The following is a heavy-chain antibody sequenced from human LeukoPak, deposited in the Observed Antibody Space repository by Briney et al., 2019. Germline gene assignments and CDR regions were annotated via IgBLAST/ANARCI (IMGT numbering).Heavy chain of an antibody. J-gene: IGHJ4*02. CDR3: ARGYYDILTGPVPIDY. V-gene: IGHV1-46*01. D-gene: IGHD3-9*01. CDR2: INPSGGST. Sequence: ASVKVSCKASGYTFTSYYMHWVRQAPGQGLEWMGIINPSGGSTSYAQKFQGRVTMTRDMSTSTVYMGLSSLRSEDTAVYYCARGYYDILTGPVPIDYWGQGTLVTVSS. CDR1: GYTFTSYY.